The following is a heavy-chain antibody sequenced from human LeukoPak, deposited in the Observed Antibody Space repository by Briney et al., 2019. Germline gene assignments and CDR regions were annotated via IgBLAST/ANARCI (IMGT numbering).Heavy chain of an antibody. D-gene: IGHD3-22*01. CDR2: IHQHGSKE. Sequence: GGSLRLSCTTSGFNFRAYWMGWVRQAPGKGLEWVANIHQHGSKENYLDSVKGRFTVSRDNAKNSLFLQITSLRVDEDTAVYYCATYDTSGRGSWYFDRWGRGTLVTVSS. CDR1: GFNFRAYW. J-gene: IGHJ2*01. CDR3: ATYDTSGRGSWYFDR. V-gene: IGHV3-7*03.